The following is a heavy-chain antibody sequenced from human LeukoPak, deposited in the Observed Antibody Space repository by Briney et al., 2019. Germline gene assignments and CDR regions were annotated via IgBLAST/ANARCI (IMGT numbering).Heavy chain of an antibody. CDR1: GYTFTSYG. D-gene: IGHD3-9*01. CDR2: ISAYNGNT. J-gene: IGHJ4*02. V-gene: IGHV1-18*01. Sequence: GASVKVSCKASGYTFTSYGISWVRQAPGQGLEWMGWISAYNGNTNYAQKLQGRVTMTTDTSTSTAYMELRSLRSDDTAVYYCASTYDILTGSHLIFDYWGQGTLVTVSS. CDR3: ASTYDILTGSHLIFDY.